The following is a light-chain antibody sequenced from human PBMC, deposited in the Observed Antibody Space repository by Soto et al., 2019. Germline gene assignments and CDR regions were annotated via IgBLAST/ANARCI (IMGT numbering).Light chain of an antibody. CDR3: MQGTPWPPYT. CDR2: QVS. Sequence: DVVMTQSPLSLPVTLGQPASISCRSSQSLAYIDGNTYLNWFHHRPGQSPRRLIYQVSNRDSGVPDRFSGSGSGTDFTLKISRVEADDVGVYYCMQGTPWPPYTFGQGTKLEIK. J-gene: IGKJ2*01. V-gene: IGKV2-30*01. CDR1: QSLAYIDGNTY.